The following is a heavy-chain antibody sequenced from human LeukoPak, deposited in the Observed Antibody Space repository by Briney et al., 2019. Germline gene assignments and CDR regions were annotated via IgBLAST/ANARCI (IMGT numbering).Heavy chain of an antibody. V-gene: IGHV3-7*04. D-gene: IGHD6-13*01. Sequence: PGGSLRLSCAASGFTFSRYWMTWVRQAPGKGLEWVANIKQDGSEKYYVDSVKGRFTISRDNSKNTLYLQMNSLRAEDTAVYYCVRGAYSSSWLNFDYWGQGTLVTVSS. CDR1: GFTFSRYW. J-gene: IGHJ4*02. CDR2: IKQDGSEK. CDR3: VRGAYSSSWLNFDY.